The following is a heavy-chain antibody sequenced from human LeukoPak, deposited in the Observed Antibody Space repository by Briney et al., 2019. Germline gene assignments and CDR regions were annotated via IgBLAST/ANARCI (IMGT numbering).Heavy chain of an antibody. Sequence: SETLSLTCTVSGGSISSCYWSWIRQPAGKGLEWIGRIYTSGSTNYNPSLKSRVTMSVDTSKNQFSLKLSSVTAADTAVYYCARGRQQLGWFDPWGQGTLVTVSS. CDR3: ARGRQQLGWFDP. V-gene: IGHV4-4*07. J-gene: IGHJ5*02. CDR2: IYTSGST. CDR1: GGSISSCY. D-gene: IGHD6-13*01.